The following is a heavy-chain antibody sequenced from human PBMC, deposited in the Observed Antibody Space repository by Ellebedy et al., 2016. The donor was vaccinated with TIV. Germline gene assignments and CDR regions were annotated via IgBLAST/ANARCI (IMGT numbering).Heavy chain of an antibody. CDR2: ISGYNGNT. Sequence: ASVKVSCXASGYTFTTYGITWVRQAPGQGLEWMGWISGYNGNTKYAQKLQGRATMTTDTSTSTAYMELRSLRSDDTAVYYCARDRGWPTGTLYYYGMDVWGQGTTVTVSS. J-gene: IGHJ6*02. CDR3: ARDRGWPTGTLYYYGMDV. V-gene: IGHV1-18*01. D-gene: IGHD6-13*01. CDR1: GYTFTTYG.